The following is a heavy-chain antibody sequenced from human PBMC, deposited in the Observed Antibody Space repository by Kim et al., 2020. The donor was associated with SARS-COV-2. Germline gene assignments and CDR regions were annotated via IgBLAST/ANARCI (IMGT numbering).Heavy chain of an antibody. J-gene: IGHJ6*02. Sequence: VGSLRLSCAASGFTFSSYGMHWVRQAPGKGLEWVAVIWYDGSNKYYADSVKGRFTISRDNSKNTLYLQMNSLRAEDTAVYYCARDTRDYYGMDVWGQGTTVTVSS. CDR3: ARDTRDYYGMDV. CDR1: GFTFSSYG. CDR2: IWYDGSNK. V-gene: IGHV3-33*01.